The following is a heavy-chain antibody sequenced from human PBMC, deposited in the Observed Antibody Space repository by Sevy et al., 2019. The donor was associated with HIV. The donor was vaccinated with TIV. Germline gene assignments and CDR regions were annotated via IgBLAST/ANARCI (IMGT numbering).Heavy chain of an antibody. J-gene: IGHJ6*02. D-gene: IGHD2-2*01. Sequence: SENLSLTCTVSGGSVSSGSYYWSWIRQPPGKGLEWIGYIYYSGSTNYNPSLKSRVTISVDTSKNQFSLKLSSVTAALMAVYYCARSNALYGMDVWGQGTTVTVSS. CDR1: GGSVSSGSYY. CDR2: IYYSGST. V-gene: IGHV4-61*01. CDR3: ARSNALYGMDV.